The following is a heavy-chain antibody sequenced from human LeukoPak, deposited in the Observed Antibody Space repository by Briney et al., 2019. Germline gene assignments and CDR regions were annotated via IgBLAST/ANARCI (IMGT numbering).Heavy chain of an antibody. CDR1: GFTVSSNY. J-gene: IGHJ4*02. CDR2: IYSGGNT. V-gene: IGHV3-53*01. CDR3: ARSLGWDYTYGYNY. Sequence: GGSLRLSCAASGFTVSSNYMSWDRQAPGKGLEWVSVIYSGGNTYYADSVKGRFTISRDNSKNTLYLQMNSLRAEDTAVYYCARSLGWDYTYGYNYWGQGTLVTVSS. D-gene: IGHD5-18*01.